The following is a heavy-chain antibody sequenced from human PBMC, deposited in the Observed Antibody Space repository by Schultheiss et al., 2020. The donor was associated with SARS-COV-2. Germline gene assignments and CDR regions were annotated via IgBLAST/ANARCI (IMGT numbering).Heavy chain of an antibody. Sequence: GGSLRLSCAASGFTFSSYGMHWVRQAPGKGLEWVAVIWYDGSNKYYADSVKGRFTISRDNSKNTLYLQMNSLRAEDTAVYYCAREDDFWSGYLDPWGQGTLVTVSS. CDR2: IWYDGSNK. D-gene: IGHD3-3*01. V-gene: IGHV3-30*19. CDR1: GFTFSSYG. CDR3: AREDDFWSGYLDP. J-gene: IGHJ5*02.